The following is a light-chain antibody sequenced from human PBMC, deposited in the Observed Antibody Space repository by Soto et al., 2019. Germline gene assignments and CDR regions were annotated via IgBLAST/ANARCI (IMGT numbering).Light chain of an antibody. Sequence: EIVLTQSPGTLSLSPGERATLSCRASQSVSDNYLAWYQQKPGQAPRLLIYGASSRATGIPDRVSGSGSGTDFTLTISRLEPEDFAVYYCQQYDNSPITFGQGTRLEIK. CDR1: QSVSDNY. CDR3: QQYDNSPIT. V-gene: IGKV3-20*01. J-gene: IGKJ5*01. CDR2: GAS.